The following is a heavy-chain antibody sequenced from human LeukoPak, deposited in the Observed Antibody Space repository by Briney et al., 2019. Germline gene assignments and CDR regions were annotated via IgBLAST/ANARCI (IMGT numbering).Heavy chain of an antibody. J-gene: IGHJ3*02. CDR3: ARGRYYDILTGYAWSSTDAFDI. Sequence: SETLSLTCTVSGDSISNSRYYWSWIRQPPGKGLEWIGYIYYSGSTNYNPSLKSRVTISVDTSKNQFSLKLSSVTAADTAVYYCARGRYYDILTGYAWSSTDAFDIWGQGTMVTVSS. D-gene: IGHD3-9*01. CDR1: GDSISNSRYY. CDR2: IYYSGST. V-gene: IGHV4-61*01.